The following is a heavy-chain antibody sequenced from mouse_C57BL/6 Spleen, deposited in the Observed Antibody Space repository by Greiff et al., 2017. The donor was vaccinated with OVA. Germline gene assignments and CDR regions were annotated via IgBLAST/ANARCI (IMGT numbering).Heavy chain of an antibody. CDR3: ATDDDYFDY. V-gene: IGHV5-17*01. D-gene: IGHD2-12*01. CDR1: GFTFSDYG. J-gene: IGHJ2*01. CDR2: ISSGSSTI. Sequence: EVKLEESGGGLVKPGGSLKLSCAASGFTFSDYGMHWVRQAPEKGLEWVAYISSGSSTIYYADTVKGRFTISRDNAKNTLFLQMTSLRSEDTAMYYCATDDDYFDYWGQGTTFTVSS.